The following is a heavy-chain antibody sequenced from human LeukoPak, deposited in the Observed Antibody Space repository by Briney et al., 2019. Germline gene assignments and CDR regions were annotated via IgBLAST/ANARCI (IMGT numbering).Heavy chain of an antibody. V-gene: IGHV3-48*02. CDR1: GFTFSSYS. Sequence: GGSLRLSCAASGFTFSSYSMNWVRQAPGKGLEWVSYISSSSSTIYYADSVKGRFTISRDNAKNSLYLQMNSLRDEDTAVYYCARDLHGGKLLYHFDYWGQGTLVTVSS. CDR2: ISSSSSTI. D-gene: IGHD4-23*01. J-gene: IGHJ4*02. CDR3: ARDLHGGKLLYHFDY.